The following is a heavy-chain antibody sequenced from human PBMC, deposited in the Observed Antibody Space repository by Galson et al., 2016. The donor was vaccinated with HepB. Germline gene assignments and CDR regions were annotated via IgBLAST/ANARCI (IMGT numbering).Heavy chain of an antibody. Sequence: SETLSLTCIVSGGSIYGYWSWIRQPAGKGLEWIGRVYIGGGSEYNYSPSLKSRVTMSVDTSKNQFSLKLSSVTAADTAMYYCAGGFWLHSHYFFDFWGQGTLVTVSS. V-gene: IGHV4-4*07. D-gene: IGHD3-3*01. J-gene: IGHJ4*02. CDR2: VYIGGGS. CDR3: AGGFWLHSHYFFDF. CDR1: GGSIYGY.